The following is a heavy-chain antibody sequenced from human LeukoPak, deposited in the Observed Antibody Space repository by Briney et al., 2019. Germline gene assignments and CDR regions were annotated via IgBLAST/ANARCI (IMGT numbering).Heavy chain of an antibody. CDR2: INSDNGNT. Sequence: ASVKVSCKASGYTFTTYAIHWGRQAPGQRLEWMGWINSDNGNTKYSQKFQGRVTITRDTSAYTAYMELRSLNSADTAIYFCARAPYDFLTGFSLNWFDPWGQGTLVTVSS. CDR1: GYTFTTYA. D-gene: IGHD3-9*01. V-gene: IGHV1-3*04. J-gene: IGHJ5*02. CDR3: ARAPYDFLTGFSLNWFDP.